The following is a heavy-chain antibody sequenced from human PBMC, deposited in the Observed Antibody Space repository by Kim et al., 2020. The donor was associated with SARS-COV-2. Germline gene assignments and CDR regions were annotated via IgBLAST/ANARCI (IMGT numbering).Heavy chain of an antibody. D-gene: IGHD6-13*01. V-gene: IGHV3-30*07. CDR3: ARGGSWVAAAWFQMDY. Sequence: SVKGRFTISRDNSKNTLYLQMNSLRAEDTAVYYCARGGSWVAAAWFQMDYWGQGTLVTVSS. J-gene: IGHJ4*02.